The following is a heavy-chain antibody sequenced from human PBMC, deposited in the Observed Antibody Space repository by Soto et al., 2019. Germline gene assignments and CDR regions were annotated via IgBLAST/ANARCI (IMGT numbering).Heavy chain of an antibody. CDR2: IYYSGST. Sequence: QLQLQESGPGLVKPSETLSLTCTVSGGSISSSSYYWGWIRQPPGKGLEWIGSIYYSGSTYYNPSLKGRVTISVDTSKNQFSLKLSSVTAADTAVYYWATPLLFYGDYVEDYWGQGTLVTVSS. J-gene: IGHJ4*02. CDR1: GGSISSSSYY. CDR3: ATPLLFYGDYVEDY. D-gene: IGHD4-17*01. V-gene: IGHV4-39*01.